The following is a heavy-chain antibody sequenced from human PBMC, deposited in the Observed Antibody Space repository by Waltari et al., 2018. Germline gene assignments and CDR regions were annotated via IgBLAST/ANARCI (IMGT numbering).Heavy chain of an antibody. CDR1: GGSISSYY. Sequence: QVQLQESGPGLVKPSETLSLTCTVSGGSISSYYWSWIRQPAGKGLEWIGRIYTSGSTNSNPSLKSRVTIAVDKSKNQFSLKLSSVTAADTAVYYCARDNWGSGWFDPWGQGTLVTVSS. CDR2: IYTSGST. CDR3: ARDNWGSGWFDP. V-gene: IGHV4-4*07. J-gene: IGHJ5*02. D-gene: IGHD7-27*01.